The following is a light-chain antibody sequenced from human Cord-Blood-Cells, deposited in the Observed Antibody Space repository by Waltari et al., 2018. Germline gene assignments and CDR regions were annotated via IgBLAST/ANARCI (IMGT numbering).Light chain of an antibody. CDR2: QDS. Sequence: SYELTQPPSVSVSPGQTPSITCSGEQCGDKYACWYQHKPGQSPVLVSYQDSKRPSGIPERFSGSNSGNTATLTISGTQAMDEADYYCQAWDSSTAVFGGGTKLTVL. V-gene: IGLV3-1*01. CDR1: QCGDKY. J-gene: IGLJ3*02. CDR3: QAWDSSTAV.